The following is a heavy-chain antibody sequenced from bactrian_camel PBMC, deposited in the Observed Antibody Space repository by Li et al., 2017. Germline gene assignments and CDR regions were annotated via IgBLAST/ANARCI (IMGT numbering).Heavy chain of an antibody. CDR1: GMGYGVYC. CDR2: IETEGTT. Sequence: HVQLVESGGGSVQSGGSLRLSCAASGMGYGVYCMAWFRQAPGLEREGVATIETEGTTTYADSVKGRFTISRDNAKRALYLQMNSLKPEDTAMYYCAAHRPWRYSGSSCRAGDSQAFGYWGQGTQVTVS. CDR3: AAHRPWRYSGSSCRAGDSQAFGY. D-gene: IGHD3*01. V-gene: IGHV3S53*01. J-gene: IGHJ6*01.